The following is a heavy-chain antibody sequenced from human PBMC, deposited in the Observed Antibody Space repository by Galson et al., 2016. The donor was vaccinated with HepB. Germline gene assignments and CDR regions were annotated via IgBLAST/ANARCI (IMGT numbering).Heavy chain of an antibody. CDR1: RYNFTNYW. D-gene: IGHD6-19*01. V-gene: IGHV5-51*03. J-gene: IGHJ4*02. CDR2: IYPGNSDT. Sequence: QSGAEVKKPGESLKISCMGSRYNFTNYWIAWVRQVPGKGPEWMGIIYPGNSDTRISPSFRGQVTISADKSITTAYLQWSSLKASDTAMYYCARRRLYSSAPDHWGQGTLVTVSS. CDR3: ARRRLYSSAPDH.